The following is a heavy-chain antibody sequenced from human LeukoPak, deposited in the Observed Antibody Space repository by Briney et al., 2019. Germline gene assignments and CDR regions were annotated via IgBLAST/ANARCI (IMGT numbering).Heavy chain of an antibody. CDR2: IYYSGST. D-gene: IGHD2-21*02. CDR3: ARRGTPVVVTAADAFDI. CDR1: GGSISSYY. V-gene: IGHV4-59*08. Sequence: SETLSLTSTVSGGSISSYYWSWIRQPPGKGLEWIGYIYYSGSTNYNPSLKGRVTISVDTSKNQFSLKLSSVTAADTAVYYCARRGTPVVVTAADAFDIWGQGTMVTVSS. J-gene: IGHJ3*02.